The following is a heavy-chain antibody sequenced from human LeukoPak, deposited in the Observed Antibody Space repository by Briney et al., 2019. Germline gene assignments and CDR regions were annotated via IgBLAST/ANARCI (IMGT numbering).Heavy chain of an antibody. D-gene: IGHD4-23*01. CDR2: ISSSGSTI. V-gene: IGHV3-11*04. CDR1: GFTFSDYY. CDR3: AKDLLRWSFDY. Sequence: GGSLRLSCAASGFTFSDYYMTWIRQAPGKGLEWASYISSSGSTIYYADSVKGRFTISRDNAKNSLYLQMNSLRAEDTALYYCAKDLLRWSFDYWGQGTLVTVSS. J-gene: IGHJ4*02.